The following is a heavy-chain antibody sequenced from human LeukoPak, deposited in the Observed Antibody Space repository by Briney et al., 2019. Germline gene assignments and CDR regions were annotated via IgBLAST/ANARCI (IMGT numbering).Heavy chain of an antibody. J-gene: IGHJ6*03. V-gene: IGHV3-7*01. CDR3: ARVPPNYDHYWDV. Sequence: GGSLRLSCAASGFTFSKFWMSWVRQAPEKGLEWVANKNQDGSEKYYVDSVKGRFTISRDNAKNSLYLQMNSLRAEDTAVYYCARVPPNYDHYWDVWGKGTTVPV. CDR1: GFTFSKFW. CDR2: KNQDGSEK.